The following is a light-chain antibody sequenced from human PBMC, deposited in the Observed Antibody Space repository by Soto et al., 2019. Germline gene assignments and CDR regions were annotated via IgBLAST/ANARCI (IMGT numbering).Light chain of an antibody. CDR2: GAS. V-gene: IGKV3-15*01. CDR1: QSVRIN. CDR3: QRYNNWPLT. J-gene: IGKJ4*01. Sequence: EIVMTQSPATLAVSPGERATLSCRASQSVRINVAWYQQKNGQAPRLLVYGASTRATGIPARFSGSRSGPEFTLTINSLQSEDFAIYYCQRYNNWPLTFGGGTKV.